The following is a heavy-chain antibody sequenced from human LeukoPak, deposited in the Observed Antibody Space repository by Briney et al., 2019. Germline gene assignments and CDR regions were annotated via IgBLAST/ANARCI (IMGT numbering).Heavy chain of an antibody. J-gene: IGHJ4*02. CDR1: GFTFSDYY. Sequence: PGGSLRLSCAASGFTFSDYYMSWIRQAPGKGLEWVSYISSSGNTIYYADSVKGRFTISRDNAKNSLYLQMNSLRAEDTAVYYCATESGTYSGTCFDYWGQGTLVTVSS. CDR3: ATESGTYSGTCFDY. D-gene: IGHD1-26*01. V-gene: IGHV3-11*04. CDR2: ISSSGNTI.